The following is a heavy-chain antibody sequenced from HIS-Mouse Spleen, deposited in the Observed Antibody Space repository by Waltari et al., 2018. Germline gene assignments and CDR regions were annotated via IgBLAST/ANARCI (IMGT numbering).Heavy chain of an antibody. CDR1: GYTVTGYY. Sequence: QVQLVQSGAEVKKPGPSVKVSCKASGYTVTGYYRHWVRQAPGQGLEWMGWINPNSGGTNYAQKFQGRVTMTRDTSISTAYMELSRLRSDDTAVYYCARDIGSGWFSDDYWGQGTLVTVSS. D-gene: IGHD6-19*01. V-gene: IGHV1-2*02. CDR3: ARDIGSGWFSDDY. CDR2: INPNSGGT. J-gene: IGHJ4*02.